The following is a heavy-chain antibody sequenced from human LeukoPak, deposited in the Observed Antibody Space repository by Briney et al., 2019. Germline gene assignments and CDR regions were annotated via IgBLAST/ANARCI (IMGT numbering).Heavy chain of an antibody. CDR3: ARAGGYCSGGSCYRGYSWFDP. CDR1: GFTFSSSG. V-gene: IGHV3-33*01. Sequence: GGSLRLSCAASGFTFSSSGMHWVRQAQGKGREWVAVILYNGSNKYYADSVKGRFTISRDNSKNTLYLQMNSLRVEDTAVYYCARAGGYCSGGSCYRGYSWFDPWGQGTLVTVSS. D-gene: IGHD2-15*01. J-gene: IGHJ5*02. CDR2: ILYNGSNK.